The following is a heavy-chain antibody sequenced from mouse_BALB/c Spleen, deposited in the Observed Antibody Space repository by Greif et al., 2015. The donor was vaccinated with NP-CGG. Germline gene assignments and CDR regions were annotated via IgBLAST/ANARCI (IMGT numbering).Heavy chain of an antibody. Sequence: VQLMESEPGLVQPSQSLSITCTVSGFSLTSYGVHWVRQSPGKGLEWLGVIWSGGSTDYNAAFISRLSISKDNSKSXVFFKMNSLQANDTAIYYCARKFPTMNYAMDYWGQGTSVTVSS. CDR3: ARKFPTMNYAMDY. CDR1: GFSLTSYG. CDR2: IWSGGST. J-gene: IGHJ4*01. D-gene: IGHD2-10*01. V-gene: IGHV2-2*02.